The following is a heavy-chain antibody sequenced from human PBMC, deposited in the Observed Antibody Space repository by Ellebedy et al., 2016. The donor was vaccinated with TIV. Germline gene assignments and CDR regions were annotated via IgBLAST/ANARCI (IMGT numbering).Heavy chain of an antibody. CDR1: GGSIHPYY. CDR3: ARAISPTTPGNWFDR. CDR2: ISYSGST. J-gene: IGHJ5*02. V-gene: IGHV4-59*01. Sequence: MPSETLSLTCTVSGGSIHPYYWSWIRQPPGKGLEWIGYISYSGSTNYNPSLKSRVTISVDTSKNQFSLRLSSVTAADTAVYYCARAISPTTPGNWFDRWGQGTLVTVSS. D-gene: IGHD4-17*01.